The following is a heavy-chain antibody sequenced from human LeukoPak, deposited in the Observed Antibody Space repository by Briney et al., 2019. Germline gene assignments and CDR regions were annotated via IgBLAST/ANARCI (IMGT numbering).Heavy chain of an antibody. CDR3: AKEGGWFGEFIEY. V-gene: IGHV3-23*01. J-gene: IGHJ4*02. Sequence: GGSLRLSCAASGFTFISYAMSWVRQAPGKGLEWVSGISGSGGSTYYADSVKGRFTISRDNSKNTLYLQMNSVRADDTAVYYCAKEGGWFGEFIEYWGQGTLVTVSS. CDR2: ISGSGGST. CDR1: GFTFISYA. D-gene: IGHD3-10*01.